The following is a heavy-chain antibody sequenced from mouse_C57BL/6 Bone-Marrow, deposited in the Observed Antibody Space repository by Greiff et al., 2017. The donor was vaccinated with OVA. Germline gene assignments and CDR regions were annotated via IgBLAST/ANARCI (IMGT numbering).Heavy chain of an antibody. V-gene: IGHV10-3*01. D-gene: IGHD2-3*01. CDR3: VRDRYDGYYVYYAMDY. J-gene: IGHJ4*01. CDR1: GFTFNTYA. CDR2: IRSKSSNYAT. Sequence: EVKLVESGGGLVQPKGSLKLSCAASGFTFNTYAMHWVRQAPGTGLEWVARIRSKSSNYATYYADSVKDRFTISRDDSQSMLYLQMNNLKTEDTAMYYCVRDRYDGYYVYYAMDYWGQGTSVTVSS.